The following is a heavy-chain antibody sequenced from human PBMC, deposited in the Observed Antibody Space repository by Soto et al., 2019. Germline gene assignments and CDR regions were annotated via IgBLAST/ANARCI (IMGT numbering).Heavy chain of an antibody. J-gene: IGHJ4*02. CDR2: IYYSGST. D-gene: IGHD3-10*01. CDR1: GGSISSYY. CDR3: ARYGSGSNYYFDY. Sequence: SETLSLTCTVSGGSISSYYWSWIRQPPGKGLEWIGYIYYSGSTYYNPSLKSRVTISVDTSKNQFSLKLSSVTAADTAVYYCARYGSGSNYYFDYWGQGTLVTVSS. V-gene: IGHV4-59*06.